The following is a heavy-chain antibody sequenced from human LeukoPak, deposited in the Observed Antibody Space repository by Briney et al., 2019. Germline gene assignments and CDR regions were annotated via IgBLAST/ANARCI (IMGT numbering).Heavy chain of an antibody. J-gene: IGHJ4*02. CDR3: AKDLGGYDSLYFDY. CDR2: IWYDGSNR. D-gene: IGHD5-12*01. V-gene: IGHV3-33*06. Sequence: PGGSLRLSCAASGFTFSSYGMHWVRQAPGKGLEWVGVIWYDGSNRYYADSVKGRFTISRDNSKNTLYLQMNSLRAEDTAVYYCAKDLGGYDSLYFDYWGQGTLVTVSS. CDR1: GFTFSSYG.